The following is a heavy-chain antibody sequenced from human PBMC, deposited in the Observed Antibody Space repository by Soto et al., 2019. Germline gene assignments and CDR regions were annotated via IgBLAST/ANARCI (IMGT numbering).Heavy chain of an antibody. D-gene: IGHD1-26*01. J-gene: IGHJ4*02. V-gene: IGHV1-46*03. CDR1: GYTFASYA. Sequence: ASVKVSCKASGYTFASYAISWMRQAPGQGLEWMGVINPSIGTTTYAQKFQGRVTMTSDTSTSSVYMEVSSLRSEDTAVYYCISTLGARFDYWGQETLVTVSS. CDR2: INPSIGTT. CDR3: ISTLGARFDY.